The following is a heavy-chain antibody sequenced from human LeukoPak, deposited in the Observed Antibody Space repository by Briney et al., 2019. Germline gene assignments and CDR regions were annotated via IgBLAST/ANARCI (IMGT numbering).Heavy chain of an antibody. V-gene: IGHV3-7*03. J-gene: IGHJ4*02. D-gene: IGHD3-22*01. Sequence: PGGSLRLSCAASGFTFSSYAMSWVRQAPGKGLEWVANIKKDGNEKHYVDSVKGRFTISRDNARNSLYLQMNSLRAEDTALYYCASLPLARALDGPEYSSGYYYDYWGQGTLVTVSS. CDR2: IKKDGNEK. CDR1: GFTFSSYA. CDR3: ASLPLARALDGPEYSSGYYYDY.